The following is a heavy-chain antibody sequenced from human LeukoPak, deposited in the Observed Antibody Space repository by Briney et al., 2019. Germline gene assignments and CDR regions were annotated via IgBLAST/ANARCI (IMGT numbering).Heavy chain of an antibody. CDR1: GGSISNNNYY. D-gene: IGHD4-23*01. J-gene: IGHJ3*02. CDR3: ARRVDVRYGGNPGTFDI. Sequence: PSETLSLTCSVSGGSISNNNYYWDWIRQPPGKGLEWIGTIFYRGSTYYNPSLKSRLTISVDTSKNQFSLNLSSVTAADTAVYYCARRVDVRYGGNPGTFDIWGQGTMVTVSS. V-gene: IGHV4-39*01. CDR2: IFYRGST.